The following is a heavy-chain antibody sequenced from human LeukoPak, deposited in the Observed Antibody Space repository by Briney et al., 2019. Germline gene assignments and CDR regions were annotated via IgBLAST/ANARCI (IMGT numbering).Heavy chain of an antibody. J-gene: IGHJ1*01. D-gene: IGHD2-2*02. CDR1: GGTFSSYA. Sequence: ASVKVSCKASGGTFSSYAINWVRQATGQGLEWMGWMNPNSGNTGYAQKFQGRVTMTRNTSISTAYMELSSLRSEDTAVYYCARGIYGYCSSTSCYTGNAEYFQHWGQGTLVTVSS. V-gene: IGHV1-8*02. CDR2: MNPNSGNT. CDR3: ARGIYGYCSSTSCYTGNAEYFQH.